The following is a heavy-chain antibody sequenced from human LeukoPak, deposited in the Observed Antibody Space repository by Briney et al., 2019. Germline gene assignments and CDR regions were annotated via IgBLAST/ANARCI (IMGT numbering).Heavy chain of an antibody. V-gene: IGHV1-69*13. CDR2: IIPIFGTA. Sequence: ASVKVSCKASGGTFSSYAISWVRQAPGQGLEWMGGIIPIFGTANYAQKFQGRVTITADESTSTAYMELSSLRSEDTAVYYCARPERAYYYGSGSYPNYYYGMDVWGQGTTVTVSS. J-gene: IGHJ6*02. D-gene: IGHD3-10*01. CDR1: GGTFSSYA. CDR3: ARPERAYYYGSGSYPNYYYGMDV.